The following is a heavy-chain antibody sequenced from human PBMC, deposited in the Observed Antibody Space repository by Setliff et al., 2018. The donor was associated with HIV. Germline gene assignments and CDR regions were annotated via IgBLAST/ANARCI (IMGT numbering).Heavy chain of an antibody. V-gene: IGHV1-46*01. J-gene: IGHJ6*03. CDR1: GYTFTNFY. Sequence: ASVKVSCKASGYTFTNFYIHWVRQAPGQGLEWLGMINPSGGSTTYAQKFQGRVTMTSDTSTSTVYMDLSSLGSEDTAVYYCARGGQYSGNYLPRDYYMDVWGKGTTVTAP. CDR2: INPSGGST. CDR3: ARGGQYSGNYLPRDYYMDV. D-gene: IGHD1-26*01.